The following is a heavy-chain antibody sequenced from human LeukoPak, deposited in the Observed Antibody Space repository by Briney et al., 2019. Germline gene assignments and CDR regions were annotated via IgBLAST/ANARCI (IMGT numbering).Heavy chain of an antibody. V-gene: IGHV3-7*01. CDR3: ARDRHDYDVLTGYYNYYYYYMDV. CDR1: GFTFSSYW. D-gene: IGHD3-9*01. CDR2: IKQDGSEK. J-gene: IGHJ6*03. Sequence: GGSLRLSCAASGFTFSSYWMSWVRQAPGKGLEWVANIKQDGSEKYYVDSVEGRLTISRDNAKNSLYLQMNSLRAEDTAVYYCARDRHDYDVLTGYYNYYYYYMDVWGKGTTVTVSS.